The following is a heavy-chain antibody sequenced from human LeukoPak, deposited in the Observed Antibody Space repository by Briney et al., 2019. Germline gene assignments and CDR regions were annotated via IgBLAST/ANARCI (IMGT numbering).Heavy chain of an antibody. D-gene: IGHD6-13*01. CDR3: ARDAAAGIDY. CDR1: GFTFSSYG. J-gene: IGHJ4*02. Sequence: GRSLRLSCAASGFTFSSYGMHWVRQAPGRGLEWVAVIWYDGSNKYYADSVEGRFTISRDNSKNTLYLQMNSLRAEDTAVYYCARDAAAGIDYWGQGTLVTVSS. V-gene: IGHV3-33*01. CDR2: IWYDGSNK.